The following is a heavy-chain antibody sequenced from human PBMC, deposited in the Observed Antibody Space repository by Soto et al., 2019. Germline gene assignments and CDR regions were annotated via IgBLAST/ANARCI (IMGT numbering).Heavy chain of an antibody. Sequence: GESLKISCKRAGYSFSNHWINWVRLVPGKGLEWMGIIFPRDSDTRYSPSLQGQVIISVDKSTNTAYLQWTRLTASDTAIYYWVKYLEWGPRDVSRQGTPVTVSS. D-gene: IGHD3-16*01. J-gene: IGHJ6*02. CDR2: IFPRDSDT. CDR1: GYSFSNHW. CDR3: VKYLEWGPRDV. V-gene: IGHV5-51*01.